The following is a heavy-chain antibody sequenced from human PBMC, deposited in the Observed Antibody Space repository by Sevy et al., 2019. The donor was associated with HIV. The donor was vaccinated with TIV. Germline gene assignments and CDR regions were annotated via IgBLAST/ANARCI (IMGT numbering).Heavy chain of an antibody. CDR2: ISSSGSTI. Sequence: GGYLRLSCAASGFTFSDYYMSWIRQAPGKGLEWVSYISSSGSTIYYADSVKGRFTISRDNAKNSLYLQMNSLRAEDTAVYYCARDRKGLIVVVPAAIGWFDPWGQGTLVTVSS. J-gene: IGHJ5*02. D-gene: IGHD2-2*01. CDR3: ARDRKGLIVVVPAAIGWFDP. CDR1: GFTFSDYY. V-gene: IGHV3-11*01.